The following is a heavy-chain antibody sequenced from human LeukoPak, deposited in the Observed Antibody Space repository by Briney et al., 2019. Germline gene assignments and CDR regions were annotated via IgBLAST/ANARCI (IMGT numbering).Heavy chain of an antibody. D-gene: IGHD6-13*01. J-gene: IGHJ3*02. Sequence: SQTLSLTCAISGDSVSSNSAAWNWIRQSPSTGLEWLGRTYYRSKWYNDYAVSVKSRITINPDTSKNQFSLQLNSVTPEDTAVYYCARVHIATEFDAFDIWGQGTMVTVSS. CDR2: TYYRSKWYN. V-gene: IGHV6-1*01. CDR3: ARVHIATEFDAFDI. CDR1: GDSVSSNSAA.